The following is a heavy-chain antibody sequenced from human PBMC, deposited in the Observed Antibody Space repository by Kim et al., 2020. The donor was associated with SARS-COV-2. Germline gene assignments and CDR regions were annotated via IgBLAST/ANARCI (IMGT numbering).Heavy chain of an antibody. J-gene: IGHJ3*02. CDR3: ARGARRVQAFDI. V-gene: IGHV6-1*01. Sequence: SQTLSLTCAISGDSVSSITDSWNWIRLSPSRGLEWLGRTYYRSKWLNDYALSMKGRITVSPDTSKNEFSLQLNSVTAEDTALYYCARGARRVQAFDIWGQGTMVTVSS. CDR2: TYYRSKWLN. D-gene: IGHD3-16*01. CDR1: GDSVSSITDS.